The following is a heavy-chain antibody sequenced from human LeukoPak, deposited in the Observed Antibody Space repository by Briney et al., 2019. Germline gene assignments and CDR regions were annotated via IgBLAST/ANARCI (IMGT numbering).Heavy chain of an antibody. CDR2: ISNSGSTI. D-gene: IGHD1-26*01. J-gene: IGHJ4*02. CDR3: ASGAQSDY. V-gene: IGHV3-48*03. CDR1: GFTFSSYE. Sequence: GGSLRPSCAASGFTFSSYEMNWVRQAPGKGLEWVSYISNSGSTIFYADSVKGRFTISRDNAKNSLYLQMNSLRAEDTAVYYCASGAQSDYWGQGTLVTVSS.